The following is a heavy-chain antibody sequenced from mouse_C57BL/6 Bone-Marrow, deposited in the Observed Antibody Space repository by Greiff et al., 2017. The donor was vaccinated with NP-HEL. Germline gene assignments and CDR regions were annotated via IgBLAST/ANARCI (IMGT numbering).Heavy chain of an antibody. Sequence: EVQLQESGPVLVKPGASVKMSCKASGYTFTDYYMNWVKQSHGKSLEWIGVINPYNGGTSYNQKFKGKATLTVHKSSSTAYMELNSLTSEDSAVYYCASSYYGSSWAYWGQGTLVTVSA. V-gene: IGHV1-19*01. CDR3: ASSYYGSSWAY. CDR1: GYTFTDYY. J-gene: IGHJ3*01. CDR2: INPYNGGT. D-gene: IGHD1-1*01.